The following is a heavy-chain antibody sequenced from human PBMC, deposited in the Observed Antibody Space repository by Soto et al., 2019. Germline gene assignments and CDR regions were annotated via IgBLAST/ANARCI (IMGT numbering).Heavy chain of an antibody. CDR1: GGSFSGYY. J-gene: IGHJ5*02. Sequence: SETLSLTCAVYGGSFSGYYWSWIRQPPGKGLEWIGEINHSGSTNYNPSLKSRVTISVDTSKNQFSLKLSSVTAADTAVYYCATRRASSGGVRHPYNWFDPWGQGTRVTVSS. CDR3: ATRRASSGGVRHPYNWFDP. V-gene: IGHV4-34*01. D-gene: IGHD3-22*01. CDR2: INHSGST.